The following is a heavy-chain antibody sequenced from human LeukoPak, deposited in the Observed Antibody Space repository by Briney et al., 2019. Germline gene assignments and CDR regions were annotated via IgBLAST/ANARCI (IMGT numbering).Heavy chain of an antibody. CDR1: GYTFTSYA. J-gene: IGHJ5*02. V-gene: IGHV1-3*01. CDR2: INAGNGNT. D-gene: IGHD3-10*01. CDR3: ARSMVRGVIPFDP. Sequence: GASVKVSCKASGYTFTSYATHWVRQAPGQRLEWMGWINAGNGNTKYSQKFQGRVTITRDTSASTAYMELSSLRSEDTAVYYCARSMVRGVIPFDPWGQGTLVTVSS.